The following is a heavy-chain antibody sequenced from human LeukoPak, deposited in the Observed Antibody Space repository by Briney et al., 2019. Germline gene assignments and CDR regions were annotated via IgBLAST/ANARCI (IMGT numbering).Heavy chain of an antibody. D-gene: IGHD1-1*01. V-gene: IGHV3-30*03. CDR3: AREQQGRRAAFDY. CDR1: GFTFSNYG. J-gene: IGHJ4*02. CDR2: ISYDGSNK. Sequence: PGRSLRLSCAASGFTFSNYGMHWVRQAPGKGLEWVAVISYDGSNKYYADSVKGLFTVSRDNSQNTLYLQMNSLRAEDTAVYYCAREQQGRRAAFDYWGQGTPVTVSS.